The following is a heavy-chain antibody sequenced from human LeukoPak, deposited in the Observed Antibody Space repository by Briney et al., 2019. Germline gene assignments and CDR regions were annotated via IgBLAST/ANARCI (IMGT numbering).Heavy chain of an antibody. CDR1: GITFSSNA. Sequence: GGSLRLSCAASGITFSSNAMSWVRQAPGKGLEWVSGISGSDGSTYYADSVKGRFTISRDNSKNTLYLQMNSLRAEDTAVYYCAKDYGSGSLFLYFDYWGQGTLVTVSS. CDR2: ISGSDGST. V-gene: IGHV3-23*01. CDR3: AKDYGSGSLFLYFDY. J-gene: IGHJ4*02. D-gene: IGHD3-10*01.